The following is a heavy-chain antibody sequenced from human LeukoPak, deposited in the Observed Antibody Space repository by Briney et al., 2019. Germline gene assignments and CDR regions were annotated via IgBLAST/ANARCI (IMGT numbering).Heavy chain of an antibody. J-gene: IGHJ4*02. V-gene: IGHV1-8*01. CDR1: GYTFTSYD. CDR3: ARARRHRGYSYGGRIVYYFDY. D-gene: IGHD5-18*01. CDR2: MNPNSGNT. Sequence: ALAKVSCKASGYTFTSYDINWVRQATGQGLEWMGWMNPNSGNTGYAQKFQGRVTMTRNTSISTAYMELSSLRSEDTAVYYCARARRHRGYSYGGRIVYYFDYWGQGTLVTVSS.